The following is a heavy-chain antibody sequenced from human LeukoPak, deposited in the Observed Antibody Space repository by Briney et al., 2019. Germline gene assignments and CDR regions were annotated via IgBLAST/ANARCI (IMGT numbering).Heavy chain of an antibody. J-gene: IGHJ4*02. D-gene: IGHD6-19*01. Sequence: GRSLRLSCAASGFTFSSYAMHWVRQAPGKGLEWVAVISYDGSNKYYADSVKGRFTISRGNSKNTLYLQMNSLRAEDTAVYYCATQGDGAVAGVCGQGTLVTVSS. CDR1: GFTFSSYA. V-gene: IGHV3-30*04. CDR3: ATQGDGAVAGV. CDR2: ISYDGSNK.